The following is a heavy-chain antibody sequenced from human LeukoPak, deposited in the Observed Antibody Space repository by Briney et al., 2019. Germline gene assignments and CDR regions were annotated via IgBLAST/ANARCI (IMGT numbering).Heavy chain of an antibody. V-gene: IGHV3-74*01. J-gene: IGHJ4*02. CDR3: ARGAKWAYYFDY. CDR1: GFTFSTYW. CDR2: ISSDGSIT. D-gene: IGHD1-26*01. Sequence: PGGSLRLSCAASGFTFSTYWMHWVRQAPGKGLVWVSRISSDGSITGYADSVKGRFTISRDNAKDTLYLHMNSLTAEDTAVYYCARGAKWAYYFDYWGQGTLVTVSS.